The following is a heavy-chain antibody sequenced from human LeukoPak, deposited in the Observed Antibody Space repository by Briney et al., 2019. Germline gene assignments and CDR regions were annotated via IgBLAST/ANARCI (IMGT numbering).Heavy chain of an antibody. J-gene: IGHJ4*02. CDR2: ISYDGSNK. CDR3: AKSSGIQLWLHFDY. CDR1: GFTFSSYG. D-gene: IGHD5-18*01. V-gene: IGHV3-30*18. Sequence: GGSLRLSCAASGFTFSSYGMHWVRQAPGKGLEWVAVISYDGSNKYYAGSVKGRFTISRDNSKNTLYLQMNSLRAEDTAVYYCAKSSGIQLWLHFDYWGQGTLVTVSS.